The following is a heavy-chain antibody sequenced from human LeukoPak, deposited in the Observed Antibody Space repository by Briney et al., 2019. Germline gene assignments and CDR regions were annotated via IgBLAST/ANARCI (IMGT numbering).Heavy chain of an antibody. J-gene: IGHJ4*02. CDR2: INHSGST. Sequence: SETLSLTCAVSGYSISSGYYWGWIRQPPGKGLEWIGEINHSGSTNYNPSLKSRVTISVDTSKNQFSLKLSSVTAADTAVYYCARGLPPKRGYSYGYRDWGQGTLVTVSS. V-gene: IGHV4-38-2*01. CDR1: GYSISSGYY. CDR3: ARGLPPKRGYSYGYRD. D-gene: IGHD5-18*01.